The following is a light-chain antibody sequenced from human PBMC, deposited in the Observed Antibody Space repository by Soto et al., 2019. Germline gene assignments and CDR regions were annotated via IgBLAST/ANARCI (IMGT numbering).Light chain of an antibody. Sequence: QLVLTQPPSVSGSPGQSVTISCTGTSSDVGSYNRVSWYQQPPGTAPKLMIYEVSNRPSGVPDRFSGSKSGNTASLTISGLQAEDEADYYCSSYTSSSIDVFGTGTKLTVL. CDR1: SSDVGSYNR. CDR3: SSYTSSSIDV. V-gene: IGLV2-18*02. CDR2: EVS. J-gene: IGLJ1*01.